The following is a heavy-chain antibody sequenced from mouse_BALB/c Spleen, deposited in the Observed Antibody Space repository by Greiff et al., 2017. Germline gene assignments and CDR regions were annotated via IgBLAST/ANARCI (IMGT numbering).Heavy chain of an antibody. Sequence: EVKLLESGPGLVKPSQSLSLTCSVTGYSITSGYYWNWIRQFPGNKLEWMGYISYDGSNNYNPSLKNRISITRDTSKNQFFLKLNSVTTEDTATYYCARDERDGFAYWGQGTLVTVSA. V-gene: IGHV3-6*02. CDR2: ISYDGSN. CDR3: ARDERDGFAY. J-gene: IGHJ3*01. CDR1: GYSITSGYY.